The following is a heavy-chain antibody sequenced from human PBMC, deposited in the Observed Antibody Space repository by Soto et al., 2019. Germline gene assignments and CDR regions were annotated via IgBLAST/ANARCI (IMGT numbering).Heavy chain of an antibody. CDR3: ARCHYYDSSGYQGSYNWFDP. D-gene: IGHD3-22*01. CDR2: IIPIFGTA. V-gene: IGHV1-69*13. Sequence: SVNVSFKASGGTFSSYAISWVRQAPGQGLEWMGGIIPIFGTANYAQKFQGRVTITADESTSTAYMELSSLRSEDTAVYYCARCHYYDSSGYQGSYNWFDPWGQGTLVTVSS. CDR1: GGTFSSYA. J-gene: IGHJ5*02.